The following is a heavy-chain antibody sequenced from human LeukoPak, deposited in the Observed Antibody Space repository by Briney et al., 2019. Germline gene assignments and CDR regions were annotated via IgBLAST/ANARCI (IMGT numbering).Heavy chain of an antibody. Sequence: PGGSLRLSCAASGFTFSSDAMGWVRQAPGKGLEWVSAISGSGGSTYYADPVKGRFTISRDNSKNTLYLQMNSLRAEDTAVYYCAKDREYSYGYADYWGQGTLVTVSS. CDR3: AKDREYSYGYADY. CDR1: GFTFSSDA. CDR2: ISGSGGST. V-gene: IGHV3-23*01. D-gene: IGHD5-18*01. J-gene: IGHJ4*02.